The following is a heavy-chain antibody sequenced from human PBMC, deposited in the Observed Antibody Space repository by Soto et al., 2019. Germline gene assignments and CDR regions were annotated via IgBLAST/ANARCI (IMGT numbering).Heavy chain of an antibody. Sequence: QLHLQESGPGLVKPSETLSLTCTVSGGSISSSSYYWGWIRQPPGKGLEWIGSIYYSGSTYYNPTLKSRVTIYVETCKNQFSQKISSVTAADTAVYYGARRVEGCEIQNDFANWGRGKMV. CDR2: IYYSGST. V-gene: IGHV4-39*01. CDR1: GGSISSSSYY. J-gene: IGHJ3*02. CDR3: ARRVEGCEIQNDFAN. D-gene: IGHD5-18*01.